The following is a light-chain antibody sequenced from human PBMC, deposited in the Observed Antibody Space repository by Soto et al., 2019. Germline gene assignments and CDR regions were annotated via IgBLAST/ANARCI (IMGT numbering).Light chain of an antibody. Sequence: DIQMTQSPSTLSASVGDRVTITCRASQSISSWLAWDQQKPGKAPKLLIYDASSLEGGVPSRFSGSGSGTEFTLTISSLQPDDFATYYCQQYNSYPWTFGQGTKVEIK. CDR2: DAS. V-gene: IGKV1-5*01. CDR3: QQYNSYPWT. J-gene: IGKJ1*01. CDR1: QSISSW.